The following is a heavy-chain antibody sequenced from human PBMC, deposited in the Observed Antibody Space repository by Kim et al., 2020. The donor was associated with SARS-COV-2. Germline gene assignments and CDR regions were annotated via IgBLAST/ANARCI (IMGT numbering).Heavy chain of an antibody. J-gene: IGHJ6*02. CDR2: INAGNGNT. Sequence: ASVKVSCKASGYTFTSYAMHWVRQAPGQRLEWMGWINAGNGNTKYSQKFQGRVTITRDTSASTAYMELSSLRSEDTAVYYCARGFVGILYFGEGMDVWGQGTTVTVSS. D-gene: IGHD2-8*01. CDR1: GYTFTSYA. CDR3: ARGFVGILYFGEGMDV. V-gene: IGHV1-3*01.